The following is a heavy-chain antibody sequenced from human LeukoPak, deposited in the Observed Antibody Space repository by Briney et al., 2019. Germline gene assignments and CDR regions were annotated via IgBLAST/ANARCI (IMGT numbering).Heavy chain of an antibody. D-gene: IGHD2-21*01. J-gene: IGHJ4*02. CDR2: INPNSGGT. V-gene: IGHV1-2*02. CDR1: GYTFTGYY. CDR3: ARLGLNGLLWWLRDGIGGDY. Sequence: GASVKVSCKASGYTFTGYYMHWVRQAPGQGLEWMGWINPNSGGTNYAQKFQGRVTMTTDTSTSTAYMELRSLRSDDTAVYYCARLGLNGLLWWLRDGIGGDYWGQGTLVTVSS.